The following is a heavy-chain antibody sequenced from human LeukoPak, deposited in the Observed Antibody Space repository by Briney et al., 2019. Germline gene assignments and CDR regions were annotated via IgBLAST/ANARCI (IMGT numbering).Heavy chain of an antibody. CDR1: GFIFGGYW. Sequence: GGSLRLSCAASGFIFGGYWMSWVRQAPGRGLEWVANTNPDGSIKYYVDSVNGRFTISRDNTKNSLYLQMNSLRAEDTAVYYCVSGFLQWLYWGQGTLVTVSS. J-gene: IGHJ4*02. CDR3: VSGFLQWLY. V-gene: IGHV3-7*01. D-gene: IGHD3-3*01. CDR2: TNPDGSIK.